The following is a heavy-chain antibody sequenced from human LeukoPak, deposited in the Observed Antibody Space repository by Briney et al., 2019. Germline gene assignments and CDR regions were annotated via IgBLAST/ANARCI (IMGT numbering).Heavy chain of an antibody. Sequence: GGSLRLSCAASGFTFSSYAMHWVRQAPGKGLEWVAVISYNGSNKYYADSVKGRFTFSRDSSKDTLYLQINSLRAEDTAVYYCARYSSSSESSSDGGQGTLVTVSP. V-gene: IGHV3-30*04. CDR3: ARYSSSSESSSD. CDR1: GFTFSSYA. CDR2: ISYNGSNK. D-gene: IGHD6-6*01. J-gene: IGHJ4*02.